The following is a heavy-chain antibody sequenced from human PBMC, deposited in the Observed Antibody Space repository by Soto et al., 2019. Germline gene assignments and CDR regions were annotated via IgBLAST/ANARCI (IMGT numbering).Heavy chain of an antibody. J-gene: IGHJ6*03. Sequence: PGGSLRLSCAASGFTFSSYWMHWVRQAPGKGLVWVSRINSDGSSTSYADSVKGRFTISRDNAKNTLYLQMNSLRAEDTAVYYCARGFLEWLLYGMGPYMDVWGKGTTVTVSS. V-gene: IGHV3-74*01. CDR2: INSDGSST. D-gene: IGHD3-3*01. CDR1: GFTFSSYW. CDR3: ARGFLEWLLYGMGPYMDV.